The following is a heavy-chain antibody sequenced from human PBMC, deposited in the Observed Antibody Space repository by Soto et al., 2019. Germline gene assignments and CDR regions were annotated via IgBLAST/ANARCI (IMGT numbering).Heavy chain of an antibody. V-gene: IGHV4-38-2*01. D-gene: IGHD2-15*01. CDR3: ARARWYDAFDV. CDR1: GFFISSGNY. J-gene: IGHJ3*01. CDR2: IFHGGNT. Sequence: PSETLSLTCAVSGFFISSGNYWGWIRKPPGKGLEWIGSIFHGGNTYYNPSLKSLVTISVDMSKNQFSLNLNSVTAADTAVYYCARARWYDAFDVWGQGTVVTVSS.